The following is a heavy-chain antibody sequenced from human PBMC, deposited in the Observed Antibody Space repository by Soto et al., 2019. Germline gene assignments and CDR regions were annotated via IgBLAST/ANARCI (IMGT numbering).Heavy chain of an antibody. CDR3: STLVVPAAPLRY. CDR1: GFTFSTYW. CDR2: INSDGSST. V-gene: IGHV3-74*01. D-gene: IGHD2-2*01. J-gene: IGHJ4*02. Sequence: EVQLVESGGGLVQPGGSLRLSCAASGFTFSTYWMHWVRQAPGKGLVWVSRINSDGSSTSYADSVKGRFTISRDNAKNTLYLQMNSPRAEDTAVYYCSTLVVPAAPLRYWGQGTLVTVSS.